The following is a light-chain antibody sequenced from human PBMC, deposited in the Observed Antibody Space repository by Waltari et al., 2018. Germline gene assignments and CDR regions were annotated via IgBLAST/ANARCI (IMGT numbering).Light chain of an antibody. V-gene: IGLV1-44*01. J-gene: IGLJ3*02. CDR2: RSD. Sequence: QSVLTQPPSASGTPGQRVTLSCSGSASNTGAQLVHWSQQLPGKAPKLLIYRSDQRPSGVPDRFSASKTGTSASLAISGLQSEDEADYFCASWDDSLNGHWVFGGGTKVTVL. CDR3: ASWDDSLNGHWV. CDR1: ASNTGAQL.